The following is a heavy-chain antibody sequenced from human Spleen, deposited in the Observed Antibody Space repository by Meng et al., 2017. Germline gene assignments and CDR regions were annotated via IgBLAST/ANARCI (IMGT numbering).Heavy chain of an antibody. CDR2: FYYNGIT. Sequence: QVQLQESGPGLVKPSQTLSLTCTVSGGSISSGDYYWSWIRQPPGKGLEWIGYFYYNGITYYNPTLKSRVTISVDTSENQFSLKLSSVTAAVTAVYYCAKQSTGYCSGGSCYSGSIFDYWGQGTLVTVSS. CDR1: GGSISSGDYY. D-gene: IGHD2-15*01. V-gene: IGHV4-30-4*01. CDR3: AKQSTGYCSGGSCYSGSIFDY. J-gene: IGHJ4*02.